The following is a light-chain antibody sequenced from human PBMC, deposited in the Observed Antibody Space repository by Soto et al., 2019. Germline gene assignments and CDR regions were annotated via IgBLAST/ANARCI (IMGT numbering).Light chain of an antibody. CDR3: QSYDSSLSGSHYV. CDR1: SSNIGAGYD. V-gene: IGLV1-40*01. J-gene: IGLJ1*01. CDR2: GNS. Sequence: QSVLTQPPSVSGAPGQRVTISCTGSSSNIGAGYDVHWYQQLPGTAPKLLIYGNSNRPSGVPDRVSDSKSGTSASLSITGLQAEDEDDYFCQSYDSSLSGSHYVCGTGIKLTVL.